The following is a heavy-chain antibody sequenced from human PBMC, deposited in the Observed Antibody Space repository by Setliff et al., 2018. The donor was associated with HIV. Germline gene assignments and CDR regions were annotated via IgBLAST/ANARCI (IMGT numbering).Heavy chain of an antibody. CDR2: IFYSGST. D-gene: IGHD6-19*01. CDR1: GGSFSSGDYS. CDR3: ARILGSHYYYGMDV. Sequence: SETLSLTCTVSGGSFSSGDYSWTWIRQPPGKGLEWIGFIFYSGSTHQNPSLKSRVTISVDSSKNHFSLILSSVTAADTAGYFCARILGSHYYYGMDVWGPGTTVTVSS. J-gene: IGHJ6*02. V-gene: IGHV4-30-4*08.